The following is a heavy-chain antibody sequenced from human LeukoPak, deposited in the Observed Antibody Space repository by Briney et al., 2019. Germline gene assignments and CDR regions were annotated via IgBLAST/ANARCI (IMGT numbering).Heavy chain of an antibody. D-gene: IGHD1-26*01. CDR2: IDWDEDK. Sequence: SGPTLVNPTQTLTLTCTSSGFSLRTSGVCVNWIRQPPGKALEWLARIDWDEDKYFDTSLKTRLTISKDTSKNQVVLRMINMDPGDTATYYCARMGCGVYPNYFDFWGQGVLVTVSS. V-gene: IGHV2-70*11. CDR1: GFSLRTSGVC. J-gene: IGHJ4*02. CDR3: ARMGCGVYPNYFDF.